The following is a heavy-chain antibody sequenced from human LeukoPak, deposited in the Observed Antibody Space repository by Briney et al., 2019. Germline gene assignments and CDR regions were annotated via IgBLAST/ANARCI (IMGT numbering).Heavy chain of an antibody. CDR2: INWNGGST. CDR1: GFTFDDYG. Sequence: SGGSLRLSCAASGFTFDDYGMSWVRQAPGKGLEWVSGINWNGGSTGYADSVKGRFTISRDNAKNSLYLQMNSLRAEDTAVYYCARDLSYYDFWSGYSFDYWGQGTLVTVSS. CDR3: ARDLSYYDFWSGYSFDY. D-gene: IGHD3-3*01. V-gene: IGHV3-20*04. J-gene: IGHJ4*02.